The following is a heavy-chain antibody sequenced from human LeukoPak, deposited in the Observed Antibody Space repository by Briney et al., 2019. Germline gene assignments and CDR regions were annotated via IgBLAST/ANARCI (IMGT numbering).Heavy chain of an antibody. Sequence: ASVKVSCKASGYTFTAYYIHWVRQAPGQGLEWMGWINPNSDGTNYAQKFQGGVTVTRDTSISTAYMELSRLRSDDTAVYYCARAPTYYYDSSGYYIDYWGQGTLVTVSS. D-gene: IGHD3-22*01. J-gene: IGHJ4*02. V-gene: IGHV1-2*02. CDR1: GYTFTAYY. CDR3: ARAPTYYYDSSGYYIDY. CDR2: INPNSDGT.